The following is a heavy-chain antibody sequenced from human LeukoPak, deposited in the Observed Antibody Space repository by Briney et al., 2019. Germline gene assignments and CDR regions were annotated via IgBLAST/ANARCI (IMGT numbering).Heavy chain of an antibody. V-gene: IGHV3-30-3*01. Sequence: GGSLRLSCAASGFTFSSYAMHWGRQAPGKGLEWVAVISYDGSNKYYADSVKGRFTISRDNSKNTLYLQMNSLRAEDTAVYYCAREPTTVKGYYYYGMDVWGQGTTVTVSS. CDR3: AREPTTVKGYYYYGMDV. J-gene: IGHJ6*02. CDR1: GFTFSSYA. CDR2: ISYDGSNK. D-gene: IGHD4-11*01.